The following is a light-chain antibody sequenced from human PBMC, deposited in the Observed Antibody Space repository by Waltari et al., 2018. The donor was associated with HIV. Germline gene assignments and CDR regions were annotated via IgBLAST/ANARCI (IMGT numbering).Light chain of an antibody. Sequence: DIQMTQSQSPLSASVGDTVVISCRASQSITYLLNLYQLKPGKAPALLISGASSLQSGVPSRFVGSGSGTDFTLTINNLQPGDFATYFCQQSDSFPYTFVPGTKLDI. J-gene: IGKJ2*01. CDR1: QSITYL. CDR2: GAS. CDR3: QQSDSFPYT. V-gene: IGKV1-39*01.